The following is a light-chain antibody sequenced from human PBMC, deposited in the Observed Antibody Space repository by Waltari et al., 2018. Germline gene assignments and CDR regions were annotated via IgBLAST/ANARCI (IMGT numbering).Light chain of an antibody. CDR3: CSYAGSRTWV. J-gene: IGLJ3*02. CDR1: SSDIGTFNL. CDR2: DVG. Sequence: QSALTQPASGSGSPGQSISISCIGTSSDIGTFNLVSWYLQYPGTAPNLLIYDVGQRPSGVSNRFSGSKSGNTASLTISGLQAEDEAIYYCCSYAGSRTWVFGGGAKLTVL. V-gene: IGLV2-23*02.